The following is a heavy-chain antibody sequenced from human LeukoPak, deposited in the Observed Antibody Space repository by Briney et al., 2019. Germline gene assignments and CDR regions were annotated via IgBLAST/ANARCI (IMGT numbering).Heavy chain of an antibody. CDR3: ARVGLYYDILTGRGRGAFDI. CDR2: IYYSGST. CDR1: GGSISSYY. Sequence: SETLSPTCTVSGGSISSYYWSWIRQPPGKGLEWIGYIYYSGSTNYNPSLKSRVTISVDTSKNQFSLKLSSVTAADTAVYYCARVGLYYDILTGRGRGAFDIWGQGTMVTVSS. V-gene: IGHV4-59*01. J-gene: IGHJ3*02. D-gene: IGHD3-9*01.